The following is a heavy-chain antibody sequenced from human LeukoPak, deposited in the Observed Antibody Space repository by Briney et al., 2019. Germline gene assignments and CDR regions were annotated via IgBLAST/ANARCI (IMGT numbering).Heavy chain of an antibody. Sequence: GGSLRLSCAASGFTFSDYYMSWIRQAPGKGLEWVSYISSSGSTIYYADSVKGRFTISRDNAKNSLYLQMNSLRAEDTAVYYCARVVGYCSGGSCYSNYYYGMDVWGQGTTVTVSS. CDR3: ARVVGYCSGGSCYSNYYYGMDV. D-gene: IGHD2-15*01. V-gene: IGHV3-11*01. J-gene: IGHJ6*02. CDR1: GFTFSDYY. CDR2: ISSSGSTI.